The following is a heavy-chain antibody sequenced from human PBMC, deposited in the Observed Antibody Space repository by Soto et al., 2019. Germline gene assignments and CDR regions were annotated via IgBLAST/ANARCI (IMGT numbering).Heavy chain of an antibody. CDR1: GFSLTTSEVG. CDR2: IFGDDDK. Sequence: QITLKESGPTLVKPTQTLTLTCTFSGFSLTTSEVGVGWIRQTPGKALEWLALIFGDDDKRYKPSLKTRLTITKATSTNQVVLTLTNVDSVDTATYFCTHSTEAFGGIITDFDIWGQGTLVTVYS. CDR3: THSTEAFGGIITDFDI. J-gene: IGHJ4*02. V-gene: IGHV2-5*02. D-gene: IGHD3-16*02.